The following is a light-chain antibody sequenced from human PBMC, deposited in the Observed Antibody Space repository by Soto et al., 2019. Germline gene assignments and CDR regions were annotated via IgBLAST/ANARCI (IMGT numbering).Light chain of an antibody. Sequence: EIVMTQSPATLSVSPGERATLSCRASHNVRSSLAWYQQKAVQAPRLLIHGASTRATGIPGRFSGSGSGTEFTLIISSRQSEDFAVYYCQQYNEWPETFGHGTRVEIK. CDR1: HNVRSS. V-gene: IGKV3-15*01. CDR2: GAS. J-gene: IGKJ1*01. CDR3: QQYNEWPET.